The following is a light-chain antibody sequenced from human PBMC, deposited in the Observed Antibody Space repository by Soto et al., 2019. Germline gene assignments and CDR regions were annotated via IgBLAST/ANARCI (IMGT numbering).Light chain of an antibody. V-gene: IGKV3-11*01. Sequence: EIVLTPSPPTLSLSPVERATLSCRASQSVSSYLAWYQQKPGQAPRLLIYDASNRATGIPARFSGSGSGTDFTLTISSLEPEDFAVYYCQQRSNWPPITFGQGTRLEIK. CDR1: QSVSSY. CDR2: DAS. J-gene: IGKJ5*01. CDR3: QQRSNWPPIT.